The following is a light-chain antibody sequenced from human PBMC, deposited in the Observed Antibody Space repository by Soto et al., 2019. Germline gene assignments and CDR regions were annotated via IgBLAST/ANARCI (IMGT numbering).Light chain of an antibody. CDR1: SSNIGSNT. Sequence: QSVLTQPPSASGTPGQRVTISCSGRSSNIGSNTVNWYQQFPGMAPKLLIYSNHQRPSGVPDRFSGSKSGTSASLAISGLQSEDEADYYCAAWADSLNGVVFGAGTKVTVL. V-gene: IGLV1-44*01. CDR3: AAWADSLNGVV. CDR2: SNH. J-gene: IGLJ2*01.